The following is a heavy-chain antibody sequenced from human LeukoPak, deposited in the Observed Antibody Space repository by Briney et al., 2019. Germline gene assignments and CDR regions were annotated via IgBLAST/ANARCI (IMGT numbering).Heavy chain of an antibody. V-gene: IGHV3-7*01. Sequence: GGSLRLSCAASGFTFSAYWMTWVRQAPGKGLEWVANIKQDGSEKYYVDSVKGRFTISRDNAKNSLYLQMNSLRAEDTAVYYCARDWDCSSPTCYGALGYWGQGTLVTVSS. CDR3: ARDWDCSSPTCYGALGY. D-gene: IGHD2-2*01. CDR2: IKQDGSEK. J-gene: IGHJ4*02. CDR1: GFTFSAYW.